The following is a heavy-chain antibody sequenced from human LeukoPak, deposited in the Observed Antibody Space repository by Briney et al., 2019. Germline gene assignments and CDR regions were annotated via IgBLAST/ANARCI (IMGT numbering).Heavy chain of an antibody. D-gene: IGHD6-19*01. Sequence: PSETLSLTCTVSGGSISSYYWSWVRQPPGKGLEWIGNIYYSGSTNSNPSLKSRVTISVDTSKNQFSLKLSSVTAADTAVYYCARDLVAGLFDYWGQGTLVTVSS. CDR3: ARDLVAGLFDY. CDR1: GGSISSYY. V-gene: IGHV4-59*01. J-gene: IGHJ4*02. CDR2: IYYSGST.